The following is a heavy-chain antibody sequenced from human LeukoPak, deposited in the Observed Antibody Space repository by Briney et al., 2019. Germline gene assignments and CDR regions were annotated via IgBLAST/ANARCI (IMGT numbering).Heavy chain of an antibody. Sequence: SETLSLTCTVSGGSISRSSYYWGWIRQPPGKGLEWIGSIYYSGSTYYNPSLKSRVTISVDTSKNQFSPKLSSVTAADTAVYYCARGNSSSSWYYYYYYMDVWGKGTTATVSS. CDR2: IYYSGST. V-gene: IGHV4-39*07. J-gene: IGHJ6*03. CDR1: GGSISRSSYY. D-gene: IGHD6-13*01. CDR3: ARGNSSSSWYYYYYYMDV.